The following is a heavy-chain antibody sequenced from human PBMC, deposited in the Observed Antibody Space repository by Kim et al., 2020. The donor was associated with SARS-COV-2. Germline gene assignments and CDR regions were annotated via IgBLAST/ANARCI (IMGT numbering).Heavy chain of an antibody. V-gene: IGHV4-39*01. CDR1: GGSISSISYY. CDR2: THNNVII. J-gene: IGHJ5*02. D-gene: IGHD2-2*01. CDR3: ARHAPEFVVPLDNWFDP. Sequence: SETLSLTCTVSGGSISSISYYMVWTRQSPWKFYECIGCTHNNVIIYENQFLTRLVTISVYTSKNQFSLKLSPVTAPDTAVYYWARHAPEFVVPLDNWFDPWGQGTLVTVSS.